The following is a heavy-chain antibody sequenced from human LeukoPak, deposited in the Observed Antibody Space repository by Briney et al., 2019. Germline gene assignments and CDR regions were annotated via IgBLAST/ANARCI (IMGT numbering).Heavy chain of an antibody. Sequence: PGGSLRLSCAASGFTFSISAMSWVRQAPGKGLEWVSTITGIGDITFDADSVKGRFTISRDNSKNTLFLQMTSLRVEDTVVYYCAVDLRNSLGTTYFDYWGQGTLVAVSS. CDR3: AVDLRNSLGTTYFDY. V-gene: IGHV3-23*01. J-gene: IGHJ4*02. D-gene: IGHD1-7*01. CDR1: GFTFSISA. CDR2: ITGIGDIT.